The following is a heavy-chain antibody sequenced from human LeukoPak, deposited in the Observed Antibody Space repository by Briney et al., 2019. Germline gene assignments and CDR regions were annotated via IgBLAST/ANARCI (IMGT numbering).Heavy chain of an antibody. CDR1: GGSLSSYY. CDR2: IYTSGST. V-gene: IGHV4-4*07. J-gene: IGHJ6*02. CDR3: ARQIIAAGKNYYGMDV. D-gene: IGHD6-13*01. Sequence: SETLSLTCTVSGGSLSSYYWTWIRQPAGKGLEWIGRIYTSGSTNYNPSLKSRVTMSVDTSNNQFSLNLSSLTAADTAVYYCARQIIAAGKNYYGMDVWGQGTTVTVSS.